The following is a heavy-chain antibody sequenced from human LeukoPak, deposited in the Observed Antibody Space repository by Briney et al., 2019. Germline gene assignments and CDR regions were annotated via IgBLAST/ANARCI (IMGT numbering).Heavy chain of an antibody. J-gene: IGHJ6*03. CDR2: ISSSGSTI. CDR3: ARVRYCSGGSCYEYYYYMDV. V-gene: IGHV3-11*04. Sequence: PGGSLRLSCAASGFTFSDYYMSWIRQAPGKGLEWVSYISSSGSTIYYADSVKGRFTISRDNAKNSLYLQMNSLRAEDTAVYYCARVRYCSGGSCYEYYYYMDVWGKGTTVTVSS. D-gene: IGHD2-15*01. CDR1: GFTFSDYY.